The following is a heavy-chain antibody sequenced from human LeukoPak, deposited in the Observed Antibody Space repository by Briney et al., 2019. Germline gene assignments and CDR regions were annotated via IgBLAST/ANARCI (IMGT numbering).Heavy chain of an antibody. CDR3: ARGGANYSDISAYGYFDL. CDR1: GFTFSRYD. V-gene: IGHV3-13*04. CDR2: IDTTGGT. J-gene: IGHJ2*01. D-gene: IGHD3-22*01. Sequence: PGGSLRLSCAASGFTFSRYDVHWVRQVTGKGLEWVSAIDTTGGTYYPGSVKGRFTISRENAKNSLYLQMNSLRAGDTAVYYCARGGANYSDISAYGYFDLWGRGTLVTVPS.